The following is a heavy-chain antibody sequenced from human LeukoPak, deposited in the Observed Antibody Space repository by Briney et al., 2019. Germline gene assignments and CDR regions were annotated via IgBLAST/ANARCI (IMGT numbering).Heavy chain of an antibody. CDR1: GFTFSTYW. Sequence: GGSLRLSCAASGFTFSTYWMTWVRQAPGKGLEWVAIIKPDGSEKYYVDSVKGRFTISRDNAENSLFLQMNGLRPEDTAVFYCARGQYTDGLSYWGQGTLVTVSS. CDR2: IKPDGSEK. D-gene: IGHD5-24*01. V-gene: IGHV3-7*03. CDR3: ARGQYTDGLSY. J-gene: IGHJ4*02.